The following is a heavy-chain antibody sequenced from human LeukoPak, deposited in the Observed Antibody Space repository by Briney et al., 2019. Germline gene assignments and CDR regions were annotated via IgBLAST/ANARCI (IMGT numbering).Heavy chain of an antibody. J-gene: IGHJ4*02. CDR1: GGSITSGSYY. D-gene: IGHD5-24*01. Sequence: SETLSLTCTVSGGSITSGSYYWSWIRQPAGKGLEWIGRIYPSGGPDYNLSLKSRVTISVDTSKNQFSLKLSSVTAADTAVYYCAGGDAYRRTDFDYWGQGILVTVSS. CDR3: AGGDAYRRTDFDY. CDR2: IYPSGGP. V-gene: IGHV4-61*02.